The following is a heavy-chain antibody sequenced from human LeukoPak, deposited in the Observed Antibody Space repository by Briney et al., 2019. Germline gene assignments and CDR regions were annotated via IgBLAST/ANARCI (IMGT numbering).Heavy chain of an antibody. Sequence: SVKVSCKASGGTFSSHAISWVRQAPGQGLEWMGGIIPIFGTADYAQKFQGRVTFTADESTSTAYMELSSLRSEDTALYYCARDDRGRAALINSYFYYMDVWGKGTTVTVSS. CDR2: IIPIFGTA. D-gene: IGHD6-13*01. CDR3: ARDDRGRAALINSYFYYMDV. J-gene: IGHJ6*03. V-gene: IGHV1-69*01. CDR1: GGTFSSHA.